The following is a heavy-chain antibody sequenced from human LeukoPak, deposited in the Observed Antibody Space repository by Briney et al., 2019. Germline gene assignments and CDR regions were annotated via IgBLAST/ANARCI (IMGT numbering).Heavy chain of an antibody. V-gene: IGHV3-15*01. Sequence: GGSLRLSCAASGSGFSFSNAWMTWVRQARGKGLEWVGRIKRKGDGGSTDYAAPVKGRFTMSRDDSQSTLYLQMNSLKVEDSVIYYCSTDWYDYWGQGTLVTVSS. CDR2: IKRKGDGGST. CDR3: STDWYDY. D-gene: IGHD6-13*01. J-gene: IGHJ4*02. CDR1: GSGFSFSNAW.